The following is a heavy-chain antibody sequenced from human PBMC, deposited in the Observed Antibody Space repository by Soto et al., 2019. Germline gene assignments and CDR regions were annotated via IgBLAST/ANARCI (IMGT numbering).Heavy chain of an antibody. CDR2: MNPDSGKT. CDR1: GYTFSSYE. Sequence: QVQLLQSGAEVKKPGASVKVSCKASGYTFSSYEINWVRQATGQGLEYLGWMNPDSGKTAYVQKFQGRVTMTWDTSITTAYMELSGLRSDDTAVYFCARGIKYGAYSRWFDPWGQGTLVTVSS. CDR3: ARGIKYGAYSRWFDP. V-gene: IGHV1-8*01. J-gene: IGHJ5*02. D-gene: IGHD4-17*01.